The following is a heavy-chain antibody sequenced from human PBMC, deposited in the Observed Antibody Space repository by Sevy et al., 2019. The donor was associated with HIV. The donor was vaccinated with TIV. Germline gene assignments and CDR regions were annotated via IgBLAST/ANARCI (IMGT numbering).Heavy chain of an antibody. V-gene: IGHV3-48*02. CDR2: ISSSSSTI. Sequence: GGFLRLSCAASGFTFSSYSMNWVRQAPGKGLEWVSYISSSSSTIYYADSVKGRFTISRDNAKNSLYLQMNSLRDEDTAVYYCARDEGSGLLYYYYGMDVWGQGTTVTVSS. J-gene: IGHJ6*02. D-gene: IGHD3-10*01. CDR3: ARDEGSGLLYYYYGMDV. CDR1: GFTFSSYS.